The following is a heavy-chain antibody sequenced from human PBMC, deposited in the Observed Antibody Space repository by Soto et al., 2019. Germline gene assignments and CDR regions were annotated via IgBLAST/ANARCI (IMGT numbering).Heavy chain of an antibody. V-gene: IGHV4-59*01. Sequence: PSETLSLTCTVSGGSISSYYWSWLRQPPGKGLEWIGYIYYSGSTIYNPSLKSRVTISVDTSKNQFSLKLSSVTAADTAVYYCARARYDSSGYYYFDYWGQGTLVTVSS. CDR1: GGSISSYY. CDR2: IYYSGST. J-gene: IGHJ4*02. CDR3: ARARYDSSGYYYFDY. D-gene: IGHD3-22*01.